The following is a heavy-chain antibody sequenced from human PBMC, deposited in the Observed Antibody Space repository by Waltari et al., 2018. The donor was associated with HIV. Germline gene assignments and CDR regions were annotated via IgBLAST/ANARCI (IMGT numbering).Heavy chain of an antibody. Sequence: QLQLQESGPGLVKSSETLSLTCTVSGGPMTSSSYYWGWIRQPPGKGLEWIGSMSYSGITDNNASLRSRLTISVDTSKNQFSLKLTSVTAADTAMYYCARSFSGYSNYFDPWGQGTLVTVSS. D-gene: IGHD4-4*01. CDR1: GGPMTSSSYY. CDR3: ARSFSGYSNYFDP. V-gene: IGHV4-39*01. CDR2: MSYSGIT. J-gene: IGHJ5*02.